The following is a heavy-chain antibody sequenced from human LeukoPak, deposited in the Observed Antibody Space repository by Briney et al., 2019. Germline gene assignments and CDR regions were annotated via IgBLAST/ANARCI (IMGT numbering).Heavy chain of an antibody. Sequence: SETLSLTCTVSGGSISSGGYYWSWIRQHPGKGLEWIGYIYYSGSTYYNPSLKSRVTISVDTSKNQFSLKLSSVTAADTAVYYCARASSGYSYGYYYYYYMDVWGKGTTVTVSS. J-gene: IGHJ6*03. CDR2: IYYSGST. V-gene: IGHV4-31*03. CDR3: ARASSGYSYGYYYYYYMDV. D-gene: IGHD5-18*01. CDR1: GGSISSGGYY.